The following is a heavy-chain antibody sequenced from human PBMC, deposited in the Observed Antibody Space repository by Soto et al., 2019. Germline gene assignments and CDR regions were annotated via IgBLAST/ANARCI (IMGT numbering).Heavy chain of an antibody. CDR2: ISSTTNYI. V-gene: IGHV3-21*06. Sequence: KAWGSLRLSCAASGFIFTRYSMNWVRHAPCKGLEWVSSISSTTNYIYYGDSMKGQFTISRDNAKNSLYLQMSSLTAEDSALYYCSRSLDAWGQGILVTVSS. CDR1: GFIFTRYS. CDR3: SRSLDA. J-gene: IGHJ5*02.